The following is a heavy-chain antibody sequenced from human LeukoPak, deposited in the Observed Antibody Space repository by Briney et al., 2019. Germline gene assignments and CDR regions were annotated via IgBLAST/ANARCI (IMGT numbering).Heavy chain of an antibody. CDR2: IDFAGSTK. V-gene: IGHV3-11*01. J-gene: IGHJ4*02. CDR3: ARGLKYYYDSSGYYGGDY. D-gene: IGHD3-22*01. Sequence: GGSLRLSCAASGFIISDFYMSWIRQAPGKGLEWISYIDFAGSTKYFAASVRGRFNISRDNANSLVYLHMNSLRAEDTAVYYCARGLKYYYDSSGYYGGDYWGQGALVAVSS. CDR1: GFIISDFY.